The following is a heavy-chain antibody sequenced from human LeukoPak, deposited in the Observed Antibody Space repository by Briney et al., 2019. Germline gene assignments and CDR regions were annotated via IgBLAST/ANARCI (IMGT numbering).Heavy chain of an antibody. J-gene: IGHJ4*02. D-gene: IGHD3-10*01. V-gene: IGHV3-23*01. CDR2: ISGSGGSA. Sequence: PGGSLRLSCAASGFTFSSYAMSWVRQAPGKGLECVSFISGSGGSAYYADSVKGRFTISRDNSKNTLYLQMNSLRAEDTAVYYCAKSRDSRGYFVFWGQGTLVTVSS. CDR1: GFTFSSYA. CDR3: AKSRDSRGYFVF.